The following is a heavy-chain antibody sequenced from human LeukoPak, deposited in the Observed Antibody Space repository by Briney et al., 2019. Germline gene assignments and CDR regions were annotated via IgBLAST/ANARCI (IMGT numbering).Heavy chain of an antibody. CDR3: ARQAYSSGWYTAAY. J-gene: IGHJ4*02. V-gene: IGHV4-59*08. CDR1: GGSISSSY. CDR2: IYDSETT. Sequence: SETLSLTCTVSGGSISSSYWSWIRQPPGKGLEWIASIYDSETTKYNPSLRSRATISSDTSKNQFSLKLSSVTAADTAVYYCARQAYSSGWYTAAYWGQGTLVTVSS. D-gene: IGHD6-19*01.